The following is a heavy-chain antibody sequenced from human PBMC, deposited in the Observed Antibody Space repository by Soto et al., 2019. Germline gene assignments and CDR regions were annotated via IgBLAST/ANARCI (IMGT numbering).Heavy chain of an antibody. Sequence: SVKVSCKASGFTFTSSSVQWLRQARGQRLEWIGWIVVGSGNTNYAQKFQERVTITRDMSTSTAYMELSSLRSEDTAVYYCAAEGLMYYYGSGASFYYDMDVWGQGTTVTVSS. D-gene: IGHD3-10*01. V-gene: IGHV1-58*01. CDR2: IVVGSGNT. CDR3: AAEGLMYYYGSGASFYYDMDV. CDR1: GFTFTSSS. J-gene: IGHJ6*02.